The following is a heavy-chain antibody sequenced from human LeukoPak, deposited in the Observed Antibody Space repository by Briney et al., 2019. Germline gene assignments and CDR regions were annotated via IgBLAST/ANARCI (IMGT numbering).Heavy chain of an antibody. CDR3: ARDQGDSSSWYWAFDI. CDR2: IYYSGST. D-gene: IGHD6-13*01. CDR1: GGSLSSYY. Sequence: SETLSLTCTVSGGSLSSYYWSWIRQPPGKGLEWIGYIYYSGSTNYNPSLKSRVTISVDTSKNQFSLKLSSVTAADTAVYYCARDQGDSSSWYWAFDIWGQGTMVTVSS. V-gene: IGHV4-59*12. J-gene: IGHJ3*02.